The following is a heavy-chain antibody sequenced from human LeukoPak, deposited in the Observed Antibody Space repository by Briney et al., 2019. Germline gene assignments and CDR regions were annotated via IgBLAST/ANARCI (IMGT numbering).Heavy chain of an antibody. CDR3: AKDRDSYGTMDY. D-gene: IGHD5-18*01. CDR1: GFTFSSYA. V-gene: IGHV3-30*04. Sequence: PGRSLRLSCAASGFTFSSYAMHWVRQAPGKGLEWVPVISYDGSNKYYADSVKGRFTISRDNSKNTLYLQMNSLRAEDTAVYYCAKDRDSYGTMDYWGQGTLVTVSS. J-gene: IGHJ4*02. CDR2: ISYDGSNK.